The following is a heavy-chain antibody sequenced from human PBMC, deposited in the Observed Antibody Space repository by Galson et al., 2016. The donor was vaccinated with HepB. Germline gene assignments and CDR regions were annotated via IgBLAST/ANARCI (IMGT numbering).Heavy chain of an antibody. D-gene: IGHD6-6*01. J-gene: IGHJ6*02. Sequence: SLRLSCAASGFIFSSYNMNWVRQAPGKGLEWVSSISSSGRYIYYADSVKGRFTISRDNAENSLHLQMNSLRAEDTAVYYCARAVWAARTDYYAMDVWGQGTTVAVSS. CDR1: GFIFSSYN. CDR3: ARAVWAARTDYYAMDV. CDR2: ISSSGRYI. V-gene: IGHV3-21*01.